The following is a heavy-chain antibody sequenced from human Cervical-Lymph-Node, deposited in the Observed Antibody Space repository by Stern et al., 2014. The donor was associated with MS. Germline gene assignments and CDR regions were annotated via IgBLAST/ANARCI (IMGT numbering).Heavy chain of an antibody. D-gene: IGHD5/OR15-5a*01. CDR1: GYTFIRYY. J-gene: IGHJ6*02. CDR2: VNANGGSA. Sequence: QLVQSGAQVKKPGASVKVSCKGSGYTFIRYYIQWVRQAPGQGFEWMGIVNANGGSARYAQKFQGRVTMASDTSTSTVSMELSSLRSEDTAVYYCATLYDSSGNYGMEVWGQGTTVIVSS. CDR3: ATLYDSSGNYGMEV. V-gene: IGHV1-46*01.